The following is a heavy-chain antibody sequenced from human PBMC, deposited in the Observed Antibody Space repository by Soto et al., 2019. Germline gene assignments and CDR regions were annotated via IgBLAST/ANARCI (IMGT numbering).Heavy chain of an antibody. CDR3: AHRVLRTVFGLVTTTAIYFDF. Sequence: QITLNESGPTQVKPRQTLTLTCTFSGFSLTTSGVGVGWIRQSPGKAPEWLSLIYWDDDKRYSPPLKSRLTISKDTSKTQLVLTLADLDPADTATYYCAHRVLRTVFGLVTTTAIYFDFWGQGTPVAVSS. V-gene: IGHV2-5*02. D-gene: IGHD3-3*01. CDR1: GFSLTTSGVG. J-gene: IGHJ4*02. CDR2: IYWDDDK.